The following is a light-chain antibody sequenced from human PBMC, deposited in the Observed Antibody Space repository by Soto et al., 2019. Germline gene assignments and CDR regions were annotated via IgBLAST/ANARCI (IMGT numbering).Light chain of an antibody. V-gene: IGKV3-20*01. J-gene: IGKJ2*01. Sequence: EIVLTRSPGTLTLSPGERATLSCRASQSVSNNYLAWYQQKPGQAPRLLIYGASNRTTGIPDRFSGSGSGTDFALTISRLEPEDFAVHSCQQYGDSPFYTFGQGTKLEIK. CDR3: QQYGDSPFYT. CDR2: GAS. CDR1: QSVSNNY.